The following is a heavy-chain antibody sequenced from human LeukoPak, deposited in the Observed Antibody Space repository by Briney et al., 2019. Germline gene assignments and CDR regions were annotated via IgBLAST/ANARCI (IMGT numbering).Heavy chain of an antibody. CDR3: ARASVGDAFDI. V-gene: IGHV4-59*01. CDR2: IYYSGST. Sequence: PSETLSLTCTVSGGSISSYYWSWIRQPPGKGLEWIGYIYYSGSTNYNPSLKSRVTISVDTSKNQFSLKLSSVTAADTAVYYCARASVGDAFDIWGQGTMVTVSS. J-gene: IGHJ3*02. CDR1: GGSISSYY. D-gene: IGHD3-10*01.